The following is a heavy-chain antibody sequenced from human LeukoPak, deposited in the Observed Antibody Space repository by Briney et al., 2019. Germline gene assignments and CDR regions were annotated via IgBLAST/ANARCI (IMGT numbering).Heavy chain of an antibody. J-gene: IGHJ6*03. V-gene: IGHV4-34*01. CDR2: INHSGST. CDR1: GGTFSGYY. CDR3: AKGRIGRLIWDYYYYYTDV. Sequence: SETLSLTCAVYGGTFSGYYWSWIRQPPGKGLEWIGEINHSGSTNYNPSLKSRVTISVDTSKNQFSLKLSSVTAADTAVYYCAKGRIGRLIWDYYYYYTDVWSKGTTVTVSS. D-gene: IGHD3/OR15-3a*01.